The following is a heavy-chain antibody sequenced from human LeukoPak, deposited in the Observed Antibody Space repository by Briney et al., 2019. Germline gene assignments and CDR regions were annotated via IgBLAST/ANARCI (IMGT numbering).Heavy chain of an antibody. CDR2: IYPGDSDT. V-gene: IGHV5-51*01. CDR1: GYSFTNYW. J-gene: IGHJ4*02. D-gene: IGHD5-18*01. CDR3: ARRHKRGAYSYGVDY. Sequence: GESLKISCKGSGYSFTNYWIACVRQMPGKGLEWMGIIYPGDSDTRYSPSFQGQVTISADKSITTAYLQWNSLKASDTAMYYCARRHKRGAYSYGVDYWGQGTLVTVSS.